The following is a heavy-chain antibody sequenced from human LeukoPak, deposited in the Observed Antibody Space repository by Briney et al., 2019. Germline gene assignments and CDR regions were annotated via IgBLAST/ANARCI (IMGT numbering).Heavy chain of an antibody. CDR2: IGGSGTST. Sequence: GGSLRLSCAASGFTFSSYAMSWVRQAPGKGLEWVSAIGGSGTSTYYADSVKGRFTISRDNSKNSLYLQMHSLSAEDTAVYYCVRDNPRCCGVVPANIDDYWGQGTLVTVSS. V-gene: IGHV3-23*01. CDR1: GFTFSSYA. D-gene: IGHD2-15*01. J-gene: IGHJ4*02. CDR3: VRDNPRCCGVVPANIDDY.